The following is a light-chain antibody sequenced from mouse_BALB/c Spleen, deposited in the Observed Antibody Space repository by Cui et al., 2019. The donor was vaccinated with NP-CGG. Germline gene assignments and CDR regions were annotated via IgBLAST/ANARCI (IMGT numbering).Light chain of an antibody. CDR1: TGAITTSNY. CDR2: GTN. J-gene: IGLJ1*01. V-gene: IGLV1*01. Sequence: AFLTQESAPTPSPGETVTLTCRSSTGAITTSNYANWVQEKPDHLFTGLIGGTNNRAPGVPARFSGSLIGDKAALTITGAQTEDEAIYFCALWYSNHWVFGGGTKLTVL. CDR3: ALWYSNHWV.